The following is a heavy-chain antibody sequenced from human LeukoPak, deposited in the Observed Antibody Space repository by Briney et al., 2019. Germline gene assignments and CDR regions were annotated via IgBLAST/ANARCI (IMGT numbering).Heavy chain of an antibody. CDR2: IYYTGST. D-gene: IGHD3-9*01. CDR1: GVSIGTYY. V-gene: IGHV4-59*08. J-gene: IGHJ4*02. Sequence: SETLSLTCTVSGVSIGTYYWSWIRQPPGKGLEWIGYIYYTGSTIYNPPLRSRVTVSVDTSKNHFSLSLSSVTAADTAVYYCARHKVDWDYFDYWGQGTLVTVSS. CDR3: ARHKVDWDYFDY.